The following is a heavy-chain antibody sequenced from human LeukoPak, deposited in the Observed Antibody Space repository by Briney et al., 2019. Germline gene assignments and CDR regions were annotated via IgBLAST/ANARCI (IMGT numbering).Heavy chain of an antibody. Sequence: GASVKVSCKASGYTFTGYYMHWVRQAPGQGLEWMGWINPNSGGTNYAQKFQGRATMTRDTSISTAYMELSRLRSDDTAVYYCARERDTAMVTGDAFDIWGQGTMVTVSS. CDR3: ARERDTAMVTGDAFDI. CDR1: GYTFTGYY. V-gene: IGHV1-2*02. J-gene: IGHJ3*02. D-gene: IGHD5-18*01. CDR2: INPNSGGT.